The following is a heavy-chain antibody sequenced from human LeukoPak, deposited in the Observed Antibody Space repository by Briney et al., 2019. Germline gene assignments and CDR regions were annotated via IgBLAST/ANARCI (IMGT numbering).Heavy chain of an antibody. CDR1: GFTFSSYF. CDR2: ISGSGGST. CDR3: AKPRGATRYYFDY. J-gene: IGHJ4*02. D-gene: IGHD1-26*01. V-gene: IGHV3-23*01. Sequence: PGGSLRLSCAASGFTFSSYFMSWFRQAPGKGLEWVSAISGSGGSTYYADSVKGRFTISRDNSKNTLYLQMNSLRAEDTAVFYCAKPRGATRYYFDYWGQGALVTVSS.